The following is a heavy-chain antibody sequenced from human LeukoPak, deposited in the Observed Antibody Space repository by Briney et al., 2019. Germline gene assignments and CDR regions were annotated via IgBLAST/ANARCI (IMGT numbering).Heavy chain of an antibody. D-gene: IGHD6-19*01. Sequence: GASVKVSCKASGGTFSSYAISWVRQAPGQGLEWMGGIIPIFGTANYAQKFQGRVTITTDESTRTAYMELSSLRSEDTAVYYCARGAYSSGWYNEFWDYFDYWGQGTLVTVSS. CDR3: ARGAYSSGWYNEFWDYFDY. CDR1: GGTFSSYA. V-gene: IGHV1-69*05. J-gene: IGHJ4*02. CDR2: IIPIFGTA.